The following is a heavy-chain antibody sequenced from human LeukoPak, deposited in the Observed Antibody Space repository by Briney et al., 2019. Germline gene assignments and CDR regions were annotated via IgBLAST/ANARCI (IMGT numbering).Heavy chain of an antibody. CDR3: AKSGTFFLYYFDY. Sequence: PGGSLRLSCAASGFTFSSYWMSWVRQAPGKGLEWVANIKQDGSEKYYVDSVKGRFTISRDNAKNSLYLQMSSLRAEDTAVYYCAKSGTFFLYYFDYWGQGTLVTVSS. CDR2: IKQDGSEK. J-gene: IGHJ4*02. CDR1: GFTFSSYW. V-gene: IGHV3-7*03. D-gene: IGHD1-26*01.